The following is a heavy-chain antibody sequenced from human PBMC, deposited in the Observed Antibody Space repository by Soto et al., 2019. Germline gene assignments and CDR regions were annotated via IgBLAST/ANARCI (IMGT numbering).Heavy chain of an antibody. V-gene: IGHV3-74*01. J-gene: IGHJ5*01. D-gene: IGHD3-10*01. CDR3: VRAAARGDS. CDR2: INTDGSNT. CDR1: GFYFSGDW. Sequence: GGSLRLSCAASGFYFSGDWMHWARQVPGGGLEWVSRINTDGSNTLYADYVKGRFTISRDNAKSTLYLQLSSLRADDTAVYYCVRAAARGDSWGQGTLVTVSS.